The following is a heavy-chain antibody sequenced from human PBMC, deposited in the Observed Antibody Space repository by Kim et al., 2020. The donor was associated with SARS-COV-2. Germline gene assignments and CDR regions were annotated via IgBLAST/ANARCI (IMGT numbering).Heavy chain of an antibody. J-gene: IGHJ4*02. Sequence: YYANSGKGRFTISRDNAKNSLYLQMNSLRAEDTAVYYCASRYYGSGSYGYWGQGTLGTVSS. V-gene: IGHV3-48*04. CDR3: ASRYYGSGSYGY. D-gene: IGHD3-10*01.